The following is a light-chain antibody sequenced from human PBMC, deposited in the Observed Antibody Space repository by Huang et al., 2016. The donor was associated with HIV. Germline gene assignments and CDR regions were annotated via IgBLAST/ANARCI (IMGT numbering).Light chain of an antibody. CDR3: MQDLQTPWT. Sequence: DIVMTQSPVSLSVTPGESASISCRSSQSLLHSNGYNYLGWYLQKPGQSPQLMIYLVSNRAPGVPDRFSGSVSGTDFTLKISRLEAEDIGVYYCMQDLQTPWTFGQGTKVEVK. CDR1: QSLLHSNGYNY. V-gene: IGKV2-28*01. J-gene: IGKJ1*01. CDR2: LVS.